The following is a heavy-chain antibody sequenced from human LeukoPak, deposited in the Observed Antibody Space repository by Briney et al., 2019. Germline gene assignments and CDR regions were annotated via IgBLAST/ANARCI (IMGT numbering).Heavy chain of an antibody. V-gene: IGHV3-21*01. D-gene: IGHD6-13*01. CDR1: GFTFSSYN. CDR2: ITSSSSHI. CDR3: ERDPYSGSYVDYYYYYYMDV. Sequence: GGSLRLSCAASGFTFSSYNMNWVRQAPGKGLEWVSSITSSSSHIYYADSVKGRFTISRDNAKNSLYLQIDSLRSEDTAVYYCERDPYSGSYVDYYYYYYMDVWAKGPRSPSP. J-gene: IGHJ6*03.